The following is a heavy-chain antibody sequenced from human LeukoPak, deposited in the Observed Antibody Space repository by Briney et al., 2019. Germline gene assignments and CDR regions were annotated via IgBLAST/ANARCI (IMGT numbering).Heavy chain of an antibody. CDR2: ISWDGGST. J-gene: IGHJ4*02. CDR1: GFTFDDYA. D-gene: IGHD6-13*01. Sequence: GGSLRLSCAASGFTFDDYAMHWVRQAPGKGLEWVSLISWDGGSTHYADSVKGRFTISRDNSKNSLYLQMNSLRAEDTALYYCAKDIRGSTSWYGLYYWGQGTLVTVSS. V-gene: IGHV3-43D*03. CDR3: AKDIRGSTSWYGLYY.